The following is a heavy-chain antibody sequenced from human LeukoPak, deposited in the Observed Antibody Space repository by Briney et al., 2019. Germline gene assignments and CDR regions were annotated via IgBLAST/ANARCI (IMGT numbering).Heavy chain of an antibody. CDR1: NYTFTDYD. V-gene: IGHV1-18*01. CDR3: AREDDRSFGAYDC. J-gene: IGHJ4*02. Sequence: ASVKVSCKASNYTFTDYDITWVRQAPGQGIEWMGWVSKYSGNADYAPKFQGRVSMTTDTSTRTAYMELRSLRPDDTAVYFCAREDDRSFGAYDCWGQGTLVTVSS. D-gene: IGHD4-17*01. CDR2: VSKYSGNA.